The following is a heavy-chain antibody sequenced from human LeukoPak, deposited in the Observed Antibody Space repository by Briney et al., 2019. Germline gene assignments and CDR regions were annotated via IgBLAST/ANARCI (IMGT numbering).Heavy chain of an antibody. CDR2: INHSGST. J-gene: IGHJ5*02. D-gene: IGHD3-10*01. CDR1: GGSISSSSYY. Sequence: SETLSLTCTVSGGSISSSSYYWSWIRQPPGKGLEWIGEINHSGSTNYNPSLKSRVTMSVDTSKNQFSLKLSSVTAADTAVYYCARDLTQGYYGSGSAYLGGENWFDPWGQGTLVTVSS. V-gene: IGHV4-39*07. CDR3: ARDLTQGYYGSGSAYLGGENWFDP.